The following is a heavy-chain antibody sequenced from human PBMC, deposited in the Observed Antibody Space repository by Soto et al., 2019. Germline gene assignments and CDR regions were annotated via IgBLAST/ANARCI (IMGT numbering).Heavy chain of an antibody. CDR1: GFTFISYG. J-gene: IGHJ4*02. D-gene: IGHD3-9*01. CDR3: AIGQYYDILTGYYGFDY. V-gene: IGHV3-30*03. Sequence: GGSLTLSCAASGFTFISYGMHWVRQAPGKGLEWVAVISYGGSNKYYADSVKGRFTISRDNSKNTLYLQMNSLRAEDTAVYYYAIGQYYDILTGYYGFDYWGQGT. CDR2: ISYGGSNK.